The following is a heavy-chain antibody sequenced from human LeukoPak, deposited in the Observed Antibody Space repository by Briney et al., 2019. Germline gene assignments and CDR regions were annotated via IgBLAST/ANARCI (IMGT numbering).Heavy chain of an antibody. CDR1: GFTFSSYS. Sequence: GGSLRLSCAASGFTFSSYSMHWVRQAPGKGLEWVSSISSSSSYIYYADSVKGRFTISRDNAKNSLYLQMNSLRAEDTAVYYCARDLSRNGGAPVDYWGQGTLVTVSS. V-gene: IGHV3-21*01. D-gene: IGHD1-26*01. J-gene: IGHJ4*02. CDR3: ARDLSRNGGAPVDY. CDR2: ISSSSSYI.